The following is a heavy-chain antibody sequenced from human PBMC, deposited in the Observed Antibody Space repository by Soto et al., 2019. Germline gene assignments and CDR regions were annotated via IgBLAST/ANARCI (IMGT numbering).Heavy chain of an antibody. CDR3: ALAGYDSNYYAVTPISAGHV. Sequence: QVQLVVSGGGLVKPGGSLRISCAASGFTFSDYYISWIRHAPGKGLEWVSYISSSGSIIYYADSVKGRFTISRDNARNSLYLQINSLRAEDTAVYYCALAGYDSNYYAVTPISAGHVWGQGTLVTVSS. D-gene: IGHD4-4*01. CDR1: GFTFSDYY. J-gene: IGHJ4*02. CDR2: ISSSGSII. V-gene: IGHV3-11*01.